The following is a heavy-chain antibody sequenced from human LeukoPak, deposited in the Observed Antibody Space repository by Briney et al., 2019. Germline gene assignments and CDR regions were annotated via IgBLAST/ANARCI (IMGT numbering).Heavy chain of an antibody. CDR2: ISWNSGSI. D-gene: IGHD1-26*01. V-gene: IGHV3-9*03. CDR3: AKGKVGATQYYFDY. Sequence: GGSLRLSCAASGFTFDDYAMHWVRQAPGKGLEWVSGISWNSGSIGYADSVKGRFTISRDNAKNSLYLQMNSLRAEDMALYYCAKGKVGATQYYFDYWGQGTLVTVSS. CDR1: GFTFDDYA. J-gene: IGHJ4*02.